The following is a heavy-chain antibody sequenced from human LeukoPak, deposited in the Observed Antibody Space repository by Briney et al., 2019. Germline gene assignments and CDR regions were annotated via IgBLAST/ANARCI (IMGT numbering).Heavy chain of an antibody. CDR1: GYSISSGYY. D-gene: IGHD3-10*01. Sequence: SETLSLTCTVSGYSISSGYYWGWIRQPPGKGLEWIGSIYHSGSTYYNPSLKSRVTISVDTSKNQFSLKLSSVTAADTAVYYCARERKRFGDLLPGTRDAFDIWGQGTMVTVSS. CDR2: IYHSGST. CDR3: ARERKRFGDLLPGTRDAFDI. J-gene: IGHJ3*02. V-gene: IGHV4-38-2*02.